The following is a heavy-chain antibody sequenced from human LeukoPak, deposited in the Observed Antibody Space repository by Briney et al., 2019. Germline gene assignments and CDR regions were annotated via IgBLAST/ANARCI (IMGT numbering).Heavy chain of an antibody. D-gene: IGHD6-19*01. CDR2: ISWNSGSI. J-gene: IGHJ6*02. CDR1: GFTFDDYA. Sequence: GGSLRLSCAASGFTFDDYAMHWVRQAPGKGLEWVSGISWNSGSIGCADSVKGRFTISRDNAKNSLYLQMNSLRAEDTALYYCAKDPRSYYYYGMDVWGQGTTVTVSS. V-gene: IGHV3-9*01. CDR3: AKDPRSYYYYGMDV.